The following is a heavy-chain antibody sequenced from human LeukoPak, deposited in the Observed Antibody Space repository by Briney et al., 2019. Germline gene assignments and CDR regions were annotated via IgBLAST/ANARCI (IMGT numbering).Heavy chain of an antibody. CDR2: IYYSGST. CDR1: GGSISSGGYY. J-gene: IGHJ4*02. V-gene: IGHV4-31*03. Sequence: PSQTLSLTCTVSGGSISSGGYYWSWIRQHPGNGLEWIGYIYYSGSTYYNPSLKSRVTISVDTSKNQFSLKLSSVTAADTAVYYCARGRIPGGIAARQPRYDYWGQGTLVTVSS. D-gene: IGHD6-6*01. CDR3: ARGRIPGGIAARQPRYDY.